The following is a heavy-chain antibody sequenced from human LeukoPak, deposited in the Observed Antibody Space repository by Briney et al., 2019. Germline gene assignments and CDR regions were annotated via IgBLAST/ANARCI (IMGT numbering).Heavy chain of an antibody. J-gene: IGHJ3*02. Sequence: SETLSLTCTVSGGSISSSSYYWGWIRQPPGKGLEWIGSIYYSGSTYYNPSLKSRVTISVDTSKNQFSLKLSSVTAADTAVYYCARAWYSSGWYFAFDIWGQGTMVTVSS. D-gene: IGHD6-19*01. CDR1: GGSISSSSYY. V-gene: IGHV4-39*07. CDR2: IYYSGST. CDR3: ARAWYSSGWYFAFDI.